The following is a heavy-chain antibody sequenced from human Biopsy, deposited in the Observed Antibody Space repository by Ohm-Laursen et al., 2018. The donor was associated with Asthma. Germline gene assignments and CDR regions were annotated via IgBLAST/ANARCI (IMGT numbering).Heavy chain of an antibody. D-gene: IGHD5-24*01. Sequence: SLRLSCAASGFAFRTSAMHWVRLAPGKDLEWLAVISYDGSPTYYGGSAKGRFTVSRDNSKNTLYLQLTGLRAEDTALYYCARDSARWLTTSYFYGMDVWGQGTTVTVSS. J-gene: IGHJ6*02. V-gene: IGHV3-30-3*01. CDR1: GFAFRTSA. CDR3: ARDSARWLTTSYFYGMDV. CDR2: ISYDGSPT.